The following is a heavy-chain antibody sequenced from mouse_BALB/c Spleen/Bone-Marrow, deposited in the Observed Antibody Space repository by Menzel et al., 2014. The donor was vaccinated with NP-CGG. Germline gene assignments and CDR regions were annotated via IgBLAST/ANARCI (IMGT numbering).Heavy chain of an antibody. V-gene: IGHV1-14*01. Sequence: EVQLQQSGPELVKPGASVKMSCKASGYTFTSYVMHWVKQKPGQGLEWIGNINPNNNGTKYNEKFKGKATLTSDKFSSTAYMELGSLTSEDSAVYYCARSLYGFDWYFDVWGAGTTVTVSS. D-gene: IGHD2-2*01. CDR3: ARSLYGFDWYFDV. CDR1: GYTFTSYV. CDR2: INPNNNGT. J-gene: IGHJ1*01.